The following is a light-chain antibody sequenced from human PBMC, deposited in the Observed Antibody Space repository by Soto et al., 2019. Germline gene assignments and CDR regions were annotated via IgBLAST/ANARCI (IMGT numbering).Light chain of an antibody. CDR2: EVS. Sequence: QSVLTQPASVSGSPGQSITISCTGTSSDVGGYNYVSWYQQQSGKAPKLMIHEVSNRPSGVSNRFSGSKSGNTASLTISGLQAEAEADYYCSSYTTSRDYLVGSGTKVTV. CDR1: SSDVGGYNY. CDR3: SSYTTSRDYL. J-gene: IGLJ1*01. V-gene: IGLV2-14*01.